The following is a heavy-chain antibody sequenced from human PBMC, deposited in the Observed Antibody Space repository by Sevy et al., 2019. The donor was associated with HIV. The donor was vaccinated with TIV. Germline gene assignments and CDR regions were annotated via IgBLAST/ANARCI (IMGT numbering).Heavy chain of an antibody. CDR1: GFTFSTYW. D-gene: IGHD3-9*01. CDR2: INQDGSQK. J-gene: IGHJ4*02. CDR3: AREFDGGPDY. Sequence: GGSLRLSCGASGFTFSTYWMSWVRQAPGKGLEWVANINQDGSQKYYVDSVKGRFTISKDNAKNSLYLQMSSLRAEDTAVYYCAREFDGGPDYWGQRTPVTVSS. V-gene: IGHV3-7*01.